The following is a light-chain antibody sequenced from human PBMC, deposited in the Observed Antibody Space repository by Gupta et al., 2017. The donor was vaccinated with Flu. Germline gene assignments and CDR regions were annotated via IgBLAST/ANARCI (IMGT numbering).Light chain of an antibody. CDR2: DVS. J-gene: IGLJ1*01. V-gene: IGLV2-11*01. CDR3: SSHAGRGTWV. CDR1: SNDVGGSNR. Sequence: APTHPRASSWSPHPSVTISCTGTSNDVGGSNRVSWYKQRPGKAPKLIIYDVSKRPSGVPDRFSGSKSGNTASLTISGLQADDEADYYCSSHAGRGTWVFGAGTKVTVL.